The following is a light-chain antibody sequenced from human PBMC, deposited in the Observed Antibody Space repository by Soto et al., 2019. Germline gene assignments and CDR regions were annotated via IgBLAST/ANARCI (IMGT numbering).Light chain of an antibody. J-gene: IGLJ1*01. Sequence: QSALTQPASVSGSPGQSITISCTGTSSDVGSYNLVSWYQQHPGKAPKLMIYEVSKRTSGVSNRFSGSKSGNTASLTISGLQAEDEADYYCCSYAGSSTWVFGTGTKLTVL. CDR1: SSDVGSYNL. V-gene: IGLV2-23*02. CDR3: CSYAGSSTWV. CDR2: EVS.